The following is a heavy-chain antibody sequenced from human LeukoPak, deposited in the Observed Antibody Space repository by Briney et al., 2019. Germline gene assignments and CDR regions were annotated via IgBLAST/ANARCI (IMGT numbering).Heavy chain of an antibody. Sequence: SETLSLTCAVYGGSFSGYYWSWIRQPPGKALEWIGNIFYSGSTYYSPSLKSRVTISLDTSRSQFSLKLNSVTAADTAVYYCAKSNGYGLIDIWGQGTMVTVSS. V-gene: IGHV4-34*12. CDR2: IFYSGST. CDR1: GGSFSGYY. D-gene: IGHD3-22*01. CDR3: AKSNGYGLIDI. J-gene: IGHJ3*02.